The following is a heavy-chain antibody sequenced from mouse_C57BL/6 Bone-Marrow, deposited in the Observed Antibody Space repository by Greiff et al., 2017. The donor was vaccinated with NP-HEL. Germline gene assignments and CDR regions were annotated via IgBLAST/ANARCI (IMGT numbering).Heavy chain of an antibody. Sequence: EVKLLESGPELVKPGASVKMSCKASGYTFTDYNMHWVKQSHGKSLEWIGYINPNNGGTSYNQKFKGKATLTVNKSSSTAYMELRSLTSEDSAVYYCARDSNSYFDYWGQGTTLTVSS. J-gene: IGHJ2*01. CDR2: INPNNGGT. CDR3: ARDSNSYFDY. D-gene: IGHD2-5*01. CDR1: GYTFTDYN. V-gene: IGHV1-22*01.